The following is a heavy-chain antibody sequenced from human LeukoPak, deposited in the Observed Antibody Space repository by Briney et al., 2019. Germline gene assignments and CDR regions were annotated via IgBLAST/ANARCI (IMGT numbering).Heavy chain of an antibody. J-gene: IGHJ4*02. CDR1: GFSCSTYG. V-gene: IGHV3-33*06. CDR3: AKDRETYEYTFDY. CDR2: MWYDGSKD. Sequence: GGSLRLSCAASGFSCSTYGIHWVRQAPGKGLEWVAVMWYDGSKDYYADSVKGRFTISRDTSKNTLYLQMNNLRAEDTAVYYCAKDRETYEYTFDYWGQGTLVTVAS. D-gene: IGHD6-6*01.